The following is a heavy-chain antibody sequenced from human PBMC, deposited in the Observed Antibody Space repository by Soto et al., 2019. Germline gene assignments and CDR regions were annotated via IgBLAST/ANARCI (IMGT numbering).Heavy chain of an antibody. J-gene: IGHJ4*02. CDR2: ISCCGGST. Sequence: EVQLLASGGGVVQPGGSLRLSCVASGFNFKKFAMAWVRQAPGEGLEWVSGISCCGGSTSYADSVKGRFSIARDDSKNPLSLQMNSLRVEDTAQSYCAKAAGEKWLVTHLDNWGQGTLVTVS. CDR3: AKAAGEKWLVTHLDN. V-gene: IGHV3-23*01. D-gene: IGHD6-19*01. CDR1: GFNFKKFA.